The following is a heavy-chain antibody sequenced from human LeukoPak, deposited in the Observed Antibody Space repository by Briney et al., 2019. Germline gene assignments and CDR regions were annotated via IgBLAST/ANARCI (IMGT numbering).Heavy chain of an antibody. CDR1: GYTLNGYY. CDR3: ARGEVYHYDSSGFPGDY. CDR2: INPYSGGT. V-gene: IGHV1-2*02. D-gene: IGHD3-22*01. Sequence: ASVKVSCKASGYTLNGYYMHWVRQAPGEGLEWLGWINPYSGGTNHAQKFQGRVTMTRDTSISTAYMELSRLRYDDTAVYYCARGEVYHYDSSGFPGDYWGQGTLVTVSS. J-gene: IGHJ4*02.